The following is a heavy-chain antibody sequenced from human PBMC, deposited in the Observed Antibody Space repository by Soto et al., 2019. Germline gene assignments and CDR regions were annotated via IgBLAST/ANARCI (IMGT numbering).Heavy chain of an antibody. J-gene: IGHJ4*02. D-gene: IGHD2-15*01. Sequence: QVQLQESGPGLVKPSETLSLTCTVSGGSVNSGFYYWTWIRQPPGKGLEWIGYIYYNGNTSYTPSLKSRVTMSVDTSKNQFSLRLSSVTAADTAVYYCARDIVARFGPSFDSWGQGALVTVSS. CDR1: GGSVNSGFYY. CDR2: IYYNGNT. V-gene: IGHV4-61*01. CDR3: ARDIVARFGPSFDS.